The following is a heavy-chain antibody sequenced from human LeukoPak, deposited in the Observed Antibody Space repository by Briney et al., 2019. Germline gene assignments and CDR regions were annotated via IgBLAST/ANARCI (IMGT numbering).Heavy chain of an antibody. Sequence: PSETLSLTCTVSGGSISSSSYYWGWIRQPPGKGLEWIGSIYYSGSTYYNPSLKSRVTISVDTSKNQFSLKLSSVTAADTAVYYCARRAVGGGVIVMWNWFDPWGQGTLVTVSS. J-gene: IGHJ5*02. D-gene: IGHD3-16*02. CDR2: IYYSGST. CDR1: GGSISSSSYY. CDR3: ARRAVGGGVIVMWNWFDP. V-gene: IGHV4-39*01.